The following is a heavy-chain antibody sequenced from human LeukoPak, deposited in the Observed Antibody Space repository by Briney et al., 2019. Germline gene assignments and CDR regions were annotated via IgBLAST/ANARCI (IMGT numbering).Heavy chain of an antibody. V-gene: IGHV3-15*01. CDR3: TTDSHSSGWYDLYAFDI. CDR2: IKSKTDGGTT. J-gene: IGHJ3*02. D-gene: IGHD6-19*01. CDR1: GLSVSSSY. Sequence: GGSLRLSCAASGLSVSSSYMSWVRQAPGKGLEWVGRIKSKTDGGTTDYAAPVKGRFTISRDDSKNTLYLQMNSLKTEDTAVYYCTTDSHSSGWYDLYAFDIWGQGTMVTVSS.